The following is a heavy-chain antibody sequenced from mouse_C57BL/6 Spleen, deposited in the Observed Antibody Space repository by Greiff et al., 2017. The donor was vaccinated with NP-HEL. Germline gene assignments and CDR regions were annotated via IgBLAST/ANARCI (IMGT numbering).Heavy chain of an antibody. D-gene: IGHD6-2*01. V-gene: IGHV5-6*01. CDR3: ARHSLRRYAMDY. CDR2: ISSGGSYT. Sequence: EVMLVESAGALVKPGGSLKLSCAASGFTFSSYGMSWVRQTPDKRLEWVATISSGGSYTYYPDSVKGRFTISRDNAKNTLYLQMSSLKSEDTAMYYCARHSLRRYAMDYWGQGTSVTVSS. J-gene: IGHJ4*01. CDR1: GFTFSSYG.